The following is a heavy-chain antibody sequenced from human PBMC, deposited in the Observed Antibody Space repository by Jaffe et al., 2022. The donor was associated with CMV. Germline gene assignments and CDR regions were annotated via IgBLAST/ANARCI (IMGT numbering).Heavy chain of an antibody. J-gene: IGHJ6*02. CDR1: GFTFSSYS. CDR3: ARSSGGSCYSVGLNCDYYYYYGMDV. V-gene: IGHV3-21*01. Sequence: EVQLVESGGGLVKPGGSLRLSCAASGFTFSSYSMNWVRQAPGKGLEWVSSISSSSSYIYYADSVKGRFTISRDNAKNSLYLQMNSLRAEDTAVYYCARSSGGSCYSVGLNCDYYYYYGMDVWGQGTTVTVSS. CDR2: ISSSSSYI. D-gene: IGHD2-15*01.